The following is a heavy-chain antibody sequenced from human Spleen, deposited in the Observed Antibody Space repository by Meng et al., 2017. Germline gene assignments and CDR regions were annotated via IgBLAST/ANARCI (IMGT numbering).Heavy chain of an antibody. D-gene: IGHD3-10*01. CDR1: GGTISSNT. Sequence: VQRVQSGAEVMATGSAVSSSCKASGGTISSNTISWGRQAPGQGLEWMGGIIPIFGTANYAQNFQGRVTITADESTTTAYMELSSLRSEDTAVYYCASGVGSGTTPVDYWGQGTLVTVSS. V-gene: IGHV1-69*01. J-gene: IGHJ4*02. CDR2: IIPIFGTA. CDR3: ASGVGSGTTPVDY.